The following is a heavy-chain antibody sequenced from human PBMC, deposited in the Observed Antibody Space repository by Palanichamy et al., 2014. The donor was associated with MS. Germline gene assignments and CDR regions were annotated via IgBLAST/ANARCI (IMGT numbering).Heavy chain of an antibody. CDR1: VLTREWWSG. V-gene: IGHV2-5*02. Sequence: QITLKESGPTLVNPTETLTLTCTFVWVLTREWWSGRGLDPSVPGSLECLHSLWDDDKRYSPSLKSRLSITKDTSKNQVVVTMTNMDPVETGTYYCAHRRAYSDNWNAGYFDYWGGGTLVTVS. CDR3: AHRRAYSDNWNAGYFDY. D-gene: IGHD1-1*01. J-gene: IGHJ4*02. CDR2: LWDDDK.